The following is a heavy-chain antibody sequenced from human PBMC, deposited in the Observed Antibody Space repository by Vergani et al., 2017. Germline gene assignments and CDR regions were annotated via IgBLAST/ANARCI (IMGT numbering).Heavy chain of an antibody. CDR3: ARGGYYYDSSGYYTIDY. D-gene: IGHD3-22*01. CDR1: GGSISSYY. CDR2: IYTSGST. V-gene: IGHV4-4*07. J-gene: IGHJ4*02. Sequence: QVQLQELGPGLVKPSETLSLTCTVSGGSISSYYWSWIRQPAGKGLEWIGRIYTSGSTNYNPSLKSRVTMSVDTSKNQFSLKLSSVTAADTAVYYCARGGYYYDSSGYYTIDYWGQGTLVTVSS.